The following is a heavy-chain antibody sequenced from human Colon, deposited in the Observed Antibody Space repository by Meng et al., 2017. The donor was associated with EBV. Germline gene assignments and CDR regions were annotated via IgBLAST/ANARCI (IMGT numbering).Heavy chain of an antibody. D-gene: IGHD2-2*01. J-gene: IGHJ4*02. CDR2: ISGTTGNT. V-gene: IGHV3-23*01. Sequence: RLLESGGGLVQPGGSLRLSCAASGFTFSSYSMSWVRQAPGTGLEWVSTISGTTGNTNYADSVKGRFTISSDNSKSTLYLQMNSLRAEDTALYYCAKKGSPGFQPYDYWGQGTLVTVSS. CDR3: AKKGSPGFQPYDY. CDR1: GFTFSSYS.